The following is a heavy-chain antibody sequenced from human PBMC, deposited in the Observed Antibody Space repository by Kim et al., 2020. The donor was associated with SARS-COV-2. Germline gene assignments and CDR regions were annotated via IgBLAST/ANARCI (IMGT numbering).Heavy chain of an antibody. CDR1: GYTFTSYG. CDR2: ISAYNGNT. J-gene: IGHJ6*02. CDR3: ARARGYNWNEQYKYYYYGMDV. D-gene: IGHD1-1*01. Sequence: ASVKVSCKASGYTFTSYGISWVRQAPGQGLEWMGWISAYNGNTNYAQKLQGRVTMTTDTSTSTAYMELRSLRSDDTAVYYCARARGYNWNEQYKYYYYGMDVWGQGTTVTVSS. V-gene: IGHV1-18*01.